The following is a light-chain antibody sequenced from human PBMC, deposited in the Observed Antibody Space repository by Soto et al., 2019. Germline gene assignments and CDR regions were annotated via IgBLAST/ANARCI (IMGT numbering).Light chain of an antibody. CDR3: QTWGTGIAI. V-gene: IGLV4-69*01. Sequence: QLVLTQSPSASASLGASVKLTCTLSSGHSNYAIAWYQQQPEKGPRYLMKLNRDGSHSKGDGIPNRFSGSSSGAERYLTISSLQSEDEADYYCQTWGTGIAIFGGGTKLTVL. CDR1: SGHSNYA. J-gene: IGLJ2*01. CDR2: LNRDGSH.